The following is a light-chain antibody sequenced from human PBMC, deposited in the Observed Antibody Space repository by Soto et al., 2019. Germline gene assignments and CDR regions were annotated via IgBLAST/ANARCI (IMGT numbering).Light chain of an antibody. CDR3: QQYNNWPL. Sequence: EVVLTQSPVTLSLSPGERATLSCRASQSVSSYLAWYQQKPGQAPRLLIYGASTRAVGIPARFSGSGSGTEFTLTISSLQSEDSAIYYCQQYNNWPLFGQGTRLEIK. CDR1: QSVSSY. V-gene: IGKV3-15*01. CDR2: GAS. J-gene: IGKJ5*01.